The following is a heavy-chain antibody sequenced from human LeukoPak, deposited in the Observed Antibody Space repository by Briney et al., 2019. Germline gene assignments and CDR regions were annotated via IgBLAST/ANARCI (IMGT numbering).Heavy chain of an antibody. Sequence: GESLKISCKGSGYTFTNYWIGWVRQMPGKGLEWMGIIYPGDSDTRYSPSFQGQVTISADKSISTAYLQWSSLKASDTAMYYCARASRRRVTAIIYFDYWGQGTLVTVSS. J-gene: IGHJ4*02. CDR1: GYTFTNYW. CDR3: ARASRRRVTAIIYFDY. D-gene: IGHD2-21*02. CDR2: IYPGDSDT. V-gene: IGHV5-51*01.